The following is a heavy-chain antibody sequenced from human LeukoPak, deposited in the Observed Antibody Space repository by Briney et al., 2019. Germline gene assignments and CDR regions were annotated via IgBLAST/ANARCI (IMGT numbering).Heavy chain of an antibody. CDR1: GGTFSSYA. CDR3: ARATYYDSSGYFFDY. D-gene: IGHD3-22*01. V-gene: IGHV1-69*05. CDR2: IIPIFGTA. Sequence: SEKVSCKASGGTFSSYAISWVRQAPGQGLEWMGGIIPIFGTANYAQKFQGRVTITTDESTSTAYMELSSLRSEDTAVYYCARATYYDSSGYFFDYWGQGTLVTVSS. J-gene: IGHJ4*02.